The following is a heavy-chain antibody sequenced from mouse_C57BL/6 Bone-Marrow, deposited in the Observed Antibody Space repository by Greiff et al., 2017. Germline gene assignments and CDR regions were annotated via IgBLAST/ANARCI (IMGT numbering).Heavy chain of an antibody. CDR3: SRTPITTAPYAMDY. CDR1: GYSFTGYY. J-gene: IGHJ4*01. D-gene: IGHD1-1*01. V-gene: IGHV1-42*01. Sequence: EVKVVESGPELVKPGASVKISCTASGYSFTGYYMNWVKQSPEKSLEWIGEINPSTGGTSYNQKFKAKATLTVDKSSSTAYMQLKSLTSEDSAVYYCSRTPITTAPYAMDYWGQGTSVTVSS. CDR2: INPSTGGT.